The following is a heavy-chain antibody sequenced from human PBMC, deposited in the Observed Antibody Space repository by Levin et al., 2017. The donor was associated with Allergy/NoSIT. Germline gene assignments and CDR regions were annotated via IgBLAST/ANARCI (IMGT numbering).Heavy chain of an antibody. CDR1: GFIFGNTW. CDR2: IKSNTDGGTA. D-gene: IGHD1-26*01. CDR3: TTEGVVGITSVFDY. J-gene: IGHJ4*02. V-gene: IGHV3-15*01. Sequence: SCAASGFIFGNTWMSWVRQAPGKGLEWVGRIKSNTDGGTADYAAPVKGRFTISRDDSKNTLYLQMNSLKPEDTAVYYCTTEGVVGITSVFDYWGQGALVTVSS.